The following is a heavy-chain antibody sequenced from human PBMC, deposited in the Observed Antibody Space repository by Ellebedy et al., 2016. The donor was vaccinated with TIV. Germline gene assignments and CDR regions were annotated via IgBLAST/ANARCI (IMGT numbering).Heavy chain of an antibody. CDR1: GGSISSYY. V-gene: IGHV4-59*08. CDR3: ARSSAVPGDYDAFDI. J-gene: IGHJ3*02. D-gene: IGHD2-2*01. Sequence: SETLSLTCTVSGGSISSYYWSWIRQPPGKGLEWIGYIYYSGSTNYNPSLKSRLTISVDTSRNQFSLKLSSVTAADTAVYYCARSSAVPGDYDAFDIWGQGTLVTVSS. CDR2: IYYSGST.